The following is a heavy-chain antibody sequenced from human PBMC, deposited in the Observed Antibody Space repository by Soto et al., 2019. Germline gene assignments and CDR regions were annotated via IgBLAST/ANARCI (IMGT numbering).Heavy chain of an antibody. J-gene: IGHJ3*02. V-gene: IGHV1-18*01. CDR1: GYTFISYG. D-gene: IGHD3-16*02. Sequence: QVQLVQSGAEVKKPGASVKVSCKASGYTFISYGISWVRQAPGQGLEWMGWISAYNGNTKYALKLQGRVTMTTDTSTRTAYMELRSLRSDDTAVYYCARDLDDYVWGSYPSPDSFDIWGQGTMVTVSS. CDR3: ARDLDDYVWGSYPSPDSFDI. CDR2: ISAYNGNT.